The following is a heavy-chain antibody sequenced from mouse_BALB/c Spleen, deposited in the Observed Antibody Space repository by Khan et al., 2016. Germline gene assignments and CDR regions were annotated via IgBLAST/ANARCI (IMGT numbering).Heavy chain of an antibody. D-gene: IGHD3-1*01. CDR2: ISSGSSTI. CDR3: ARKGARRSYGMDY. CDR1: GFTFSSFG. J-gene: IGHJ4*01. Sequence: EVELVESGGGLVQPGGSRKLSCAASGFTFSSFGMHWVRQAPEKGLEWVAYISSGSSTIYYADTVKGRFTISRDKPKNTLFLQLTSLSSEDSAMYYGARKGARRSYGMDYWGQGTSVTVSS. V-gene: IGHV5-17*02.